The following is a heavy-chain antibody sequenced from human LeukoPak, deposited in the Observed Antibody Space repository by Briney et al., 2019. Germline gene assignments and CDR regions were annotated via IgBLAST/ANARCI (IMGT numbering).Heavy chain of an antibody. CDR3: AREYLRYQGL. Sequence: GGSLRLSCAASGFTFSSYSMNWVRQAPGKGLEWVSSISSSSDYIDYADSVKGRFTISRDNAKNSLYLQMNSLGGEDTAVYYCAREYLRYQGLWGQGTLVTVSS. CDR2: ISSSSDYI. J-gene: IGHJ4*02. V-gene: IGHV3-21*01. D-gene: IGHD3-9*01. CDR1: GFTFSSYS.